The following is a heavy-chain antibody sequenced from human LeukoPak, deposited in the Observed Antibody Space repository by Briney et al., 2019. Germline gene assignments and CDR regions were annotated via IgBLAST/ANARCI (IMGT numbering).Heavy chain of an antibody. CDR3: ARVGLPYWGQDPYFFYY. CDR2: TYYRSKWYN. D-gene: IGHD3-16*01. J-gene: IGHJ4*02. CDR1: GGSVSSNSAA. V-gene: IGHV6-1*01. Sequence: SQALSLTCAISGGSVSSNSAAWNWIRQSPSRGLEWLGRTYYRSKWYNDYAVSVKSRITINPDTSKNQFSLQLNSVTPEDTAVYYRARVGLPYWGQDPYFFYYLGQGNPVT.